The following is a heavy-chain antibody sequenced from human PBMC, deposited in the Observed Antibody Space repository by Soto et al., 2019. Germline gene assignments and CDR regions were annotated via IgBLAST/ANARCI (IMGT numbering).Heavy chain of an antibody. J-gene: IGHJ6*02. D-gene: IGHD5-18*01. CDR2: IYYSGST. V-gene: IGHV4-30-4*01. CDR3: AREGDLDTAMVHRTPDGMDV. CDR1: GGSISSGDYY. Sequence: PSGTLSLTCTVSGGSISSGDYYWSWIRQPPGKGLEWTGYIYYSGSTYYNPSLKSRVTISVDTSKNQFSLKLSSVTAADTAVYYCAREGDLDTAMVHRTPDGMDVWGQGTTVTVSS.